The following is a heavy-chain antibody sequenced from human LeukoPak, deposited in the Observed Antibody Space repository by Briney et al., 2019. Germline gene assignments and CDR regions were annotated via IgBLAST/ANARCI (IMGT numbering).Heavy chain of an antibody. CDR3: ARMPKHITILGVVAITPV. D-gene: IGHD3-3*01. CDR2: INRSGTT. CDR1: GGSFSGYP. V-gene: IGHV4-34*01. J-gene: IGHJ4*02. Sequence: PSETLSLTCAVHGGSFSGYPWHWIRQSPGKGLEWIGEINRSGTTNYNESLKSRVTMSVDTSKIQFSLRLNSVTAADTAVYYCARMPKHITILGVVAITPVWGQGTRVTVSS.